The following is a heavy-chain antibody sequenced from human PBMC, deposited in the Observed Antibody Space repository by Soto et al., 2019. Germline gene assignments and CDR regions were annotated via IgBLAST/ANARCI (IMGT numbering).Heavy chain of an antibody. Sequence: GASVKVSCKASGYTFTGYYMHWARQAPGQGLEWMGWINPNSGGTNYAQKFQGWVTMTRDTSISTAYMELSRLRSDDTAVYYCARDGEQWLHSYGMDVWGQGTTVTVSS. CDR1: GYTFTGYY. CDR2: INPNSGGT. J-gene: IGHJ6*02. D-gene: IGHD6-19*01. CDR3: ARDGEQWLHSYGMDV. V-gene: IGHV1-2*04.